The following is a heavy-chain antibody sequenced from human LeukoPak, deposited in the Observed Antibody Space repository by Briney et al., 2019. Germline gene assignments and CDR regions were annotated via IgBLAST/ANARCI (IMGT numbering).Heavy chain of an antibody. Sequence: GASVKVSCKASGYTFTSYDINWVRQATGQGLEWMGWMNPNSGNTGYAQKFQGRVTMTRNTSISTAYMELSSLRSEDTAVYYCARGFFQYYYGSSGYQGDYWGQGTLVTVSS. V-gene: IGHV1-8*01. CDR2: MNPNSGNT. J-gene: IGHJ4*02. D-gene: IGHD3-22*01. CDR3: ARGFFQYYYGSSGYQGDY. CDR1: GYTFTSYD.